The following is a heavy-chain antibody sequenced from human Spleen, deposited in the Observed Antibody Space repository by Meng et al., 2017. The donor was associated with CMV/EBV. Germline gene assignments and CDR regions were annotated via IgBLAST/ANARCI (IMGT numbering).Heavy chain of an antibody. J-gene: IGHJ3*02. Sequence: LSLTCAASGFTFSSYGMHWVRQAPGKGLEWVSYISSSGSTIYYADSVKGRFTISRDNAKNSLYLQMNSLRAEDTAVYYCARESRPVVAFDIWGQGTWVTVSS. V-gene: IGHV3-48*03. CDR3: ARESRPVVAFDI. CDR2: ISSSGSTI. D-gene: IGHD2-15*01. CDR1: GFTFSSYG.